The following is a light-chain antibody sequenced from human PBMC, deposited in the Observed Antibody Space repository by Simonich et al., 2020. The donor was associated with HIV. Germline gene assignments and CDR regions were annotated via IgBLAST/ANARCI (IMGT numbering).Light chain of an antibody. J-gene: IGLJ2*01. Sequence: QYALTQPASVSGSPGQSITISCTGTSSDVGGYKYVSWYQQHPGKAPKLMIYDVSNRPSGVSNRFSGSKSGNTASLTISGLQAEDEADYYCSSYTSSITVLFGGGTKLTVL. V-gene: IGLV2-14*03. CDR1: SSDVGGYKY. CDR3: SSYTSSITVL. CDR2: DVS.